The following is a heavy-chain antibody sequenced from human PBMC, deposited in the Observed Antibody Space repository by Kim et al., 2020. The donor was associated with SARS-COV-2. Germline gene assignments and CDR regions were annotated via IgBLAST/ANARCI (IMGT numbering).Heavy chain of an antibody. J-gene: IGHJ4*02. V-gene: IGHV4-4*02. CDR1: GGSISSSNW. CDR3: ARRVRITIFGVVTYFDY. CDR2: IYHSGST. D-gene: IGHD3-3*01. Sequence: SETLSLTCAVSGGSISSSNWWSWVRQPPGKGLEWIGEIYHSGSTNYNPSLKSRVTISVDKSKNQFSLKLSSVTAAGTAVYYCARRVRITIFGVVTYFDYCSQGTLVTVSS.